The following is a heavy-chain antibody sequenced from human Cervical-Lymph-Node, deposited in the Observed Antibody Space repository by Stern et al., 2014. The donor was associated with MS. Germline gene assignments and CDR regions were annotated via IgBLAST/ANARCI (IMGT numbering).Heavy chain of an antibody. Sequence: EVQLVESGGGLVQPGGSLRLSCAASGFTFSSYDMHWVRQATGKGLEWVSASGTAGDTYYPGSVKGRFTISRENAKNSLYLQMNSLRAGDTAVYYCAREGDYSSFDYWGQGTLVTVSS. J-gene: IGHJ4*02. CDR3: AREGDYSSFDY. V-gene: IGHV3-13*01. CDR2: SGTAGDT. CDR1: GFTFSSYD. D-gene: IGHD4-11*01.